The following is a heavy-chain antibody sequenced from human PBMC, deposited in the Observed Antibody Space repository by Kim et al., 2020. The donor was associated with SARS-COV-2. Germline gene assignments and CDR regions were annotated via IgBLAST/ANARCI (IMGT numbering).Heavy chain of an antibody. CDR1: GFIIRSYW. CDR2: IKEDGSEA. J-gene: IGHJ4*02. Sequence: GGSLRLSCVASGFIIRSYWMNCVRQPPGKGLEWVGNIKEDGSEAYYADSVKGRFTISRDNAKNSLYLQMNSLRAEDTAVYYCMREPGTYWGQGTLVIVSS. V-gene: IGHV3-7*01. CDR3: MREPGTY. D-gene: IGHD3-10*01.